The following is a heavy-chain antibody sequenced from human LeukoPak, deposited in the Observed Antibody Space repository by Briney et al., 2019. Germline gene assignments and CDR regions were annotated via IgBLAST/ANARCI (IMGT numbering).Heavy chain of an antibody. CDR1: GYTFTSYA. CDR2: INTNTGNP. CDR3: ARDMVPAAHAYYYYGMDV. J-gene: IGHJ6*02. D-gene: IGHD2-2*01. Sequence: GASVKVSCKASGYTFTSYAMNWVRQAPGQGLEWMGLINTNTGNPTYAQGFTGRFVFSLDTSVSTAYLQISSLKAEDTAVYYCARDMVPAAHAYYYYGMDVWGQGTTVTVSS. V-gene: IGHV7-4-1*02.